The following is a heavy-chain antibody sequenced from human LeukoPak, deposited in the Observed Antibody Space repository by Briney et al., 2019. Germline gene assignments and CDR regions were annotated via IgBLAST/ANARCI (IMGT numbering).Heavy chain of an antibody. CDR2: IHYSGST. J-gene: IGHJ4*02. D-gene: IGHD2-2*01. CDR1: GGSISGSSYY. V-gene: IGHV4-39*01. CDR3: ARRDIVVVPAAMGGGYFDY. Sequence: SETLSLTCAVSGGSISGSSYYWGWIRQPPGKGLEWIASIHYSGSTYYNPSLKSRVTISEDTSKNQISLKLSSVTAADTAMYYCARRDIVVVPAAMGGGYFDYWGQGTLVTVSS.